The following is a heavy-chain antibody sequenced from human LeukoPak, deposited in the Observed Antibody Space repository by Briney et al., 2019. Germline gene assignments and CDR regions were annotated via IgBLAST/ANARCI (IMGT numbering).Heavy chain of an antibody. D-gene: IGHD3-3*01. CDR2: IKQDGSEK. J-gene: IGHJ4*02. CDR3: ARGRSYYDFWSGSFDY. Sequence: PGGSLRLSCAASGFTFSSYWMSWVRQAPGKGLEWVANIKQDGSEKYYVDSVKGRFTISRDNAKNSLYLQMNSLRAEDTAVYYCARGRSYYDFWSGSFDYWGQGTLVTVSS. V-gene: IGHV3-7*01. CDR1: GFTFSSYW.